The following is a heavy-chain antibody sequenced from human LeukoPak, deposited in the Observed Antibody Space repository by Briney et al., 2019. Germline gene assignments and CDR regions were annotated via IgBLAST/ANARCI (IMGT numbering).Heavy chain of an antibody. D-gene: IGHD2-8*01. Sequence: GRSLRLSRAASGFTFSDYGMHWVRQAPGKGLEWVAVISYDGHNEYYGDSVKGRFTISRDNSKNTVFLQMNSLRAEDTAVYYCAKGVGYGGMDVWGQGTTVTVSS. CDR2: ISYDGHNE. V-gene: IGHV3-30*18. J-gene: IGHJ6*02. CDR3: AKGVGYGGMDV. CDR1: GFTFSDYG.